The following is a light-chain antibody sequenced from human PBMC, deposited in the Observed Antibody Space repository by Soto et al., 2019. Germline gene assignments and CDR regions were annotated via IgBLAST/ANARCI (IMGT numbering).Light chain of an antibody. J-gene: IGKJ5*01. Sequence: EILMTQSPDTLYVSPGEIATLSCRASQRVYSNLAWYQQRPGQAPRLLIYGASTRATGVPARFSGRGSGTEFTLTISSLQSEDFAVYYCQQYTNVPPNTFGQGARLEI. CDR3: QQYTNVPPNT. CDR2: GAS. V-gene: IGKV3-15*01. CDR1: QRVYSN.